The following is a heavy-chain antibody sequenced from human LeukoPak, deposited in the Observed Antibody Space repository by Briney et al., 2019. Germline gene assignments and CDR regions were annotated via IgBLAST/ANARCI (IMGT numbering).Heavy chain of an antibody. V-gene: IGHV1-46*01. CDR1: GYTFTSYY. CDR2: INPSGGST. CDR3: ARDRDSMAKIDY. D-gene: IGHD3-22*01. J-gene: IGHJ4*02. Sequence: ASVKVSCKASGYTFTSYYMHWVRQAPGQGLEWMGIINPSGGSTSYAQKFQGRVTMTTDTSTSTAYMELRSLRSDDTAVYYCARDRDSMAKIDYWGQGTLVTVSS.